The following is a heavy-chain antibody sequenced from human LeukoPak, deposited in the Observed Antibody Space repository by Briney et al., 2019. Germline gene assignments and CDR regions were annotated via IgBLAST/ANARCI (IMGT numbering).Heavy chain of an antibody. J-gene: IGHJ4*02. CDR1: GFPFSSYW. D-gene: IGHD2-2*03. CDR2: IRYDGSNK. Sequence: GGSLRLSCAASGFPFSSYWMAWVRQAPGKGLEWVAFIRYDGSNKYYADSVKGRFTISRDNSKNTLYLQMNSLRAEDTAVYYCAKAPGGYCSSTSCYSDYWGQGTLATVSS. V-gene: IGHV3-30*02. CDR3: AKAPGGYCSSTSCYSDY.